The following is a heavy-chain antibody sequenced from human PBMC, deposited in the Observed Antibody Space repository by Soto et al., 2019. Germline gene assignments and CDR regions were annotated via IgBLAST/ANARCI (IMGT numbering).Heavy chain of an antibody. CDR1: GFTFNDYA. CDR3: AKDSRLPGFGPLIHAFDI. D-gene: IGHD3-3*01. Sequence: PGGSLRLSCAVSGFTFNDYAMSWVRQAPGKGLEWVSTISGSLGSAYYAASVEGRFTISGDNSNNTLYLQMNSLRVEDTATYYCAKDSRLPGFGPLIHAFDIWGHGTMVTVSS. J-gene: IGHJ3*02. CDR2: ISGSLGSA. V-gene: IGHV3-23*01.